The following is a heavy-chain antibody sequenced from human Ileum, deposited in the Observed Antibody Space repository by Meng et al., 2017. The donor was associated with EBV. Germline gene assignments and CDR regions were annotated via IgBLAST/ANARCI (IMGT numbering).Heavy chain of an antibody. CDR3: AREARSSGYHPGIGP. CDR1: GGFFSGYY. D-gene: IGHD3-22*01. Sequence: QGQLQQWGAGLLKPSETLSLTCAVYGGFFSGYYWSWIRQSPGKGLEWIGEINHSGSTNYNPSLKSRVTISVDTSKNQFSLKLTSVTAADTAVYYCAREARSSGYHPGIGPWGQGALVTVSS. V-gene: IGHV4-34*02. J-gene: IGHJ5*02. CDR2: INHSGST.